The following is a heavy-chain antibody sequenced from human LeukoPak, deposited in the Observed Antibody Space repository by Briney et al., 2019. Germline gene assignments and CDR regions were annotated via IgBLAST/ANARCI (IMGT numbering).Heavy chain of an antibody. Sequence: GGSLRLSCAASGFTFSSYWMHWVRQAPGKGLVWVSRINSDGSGTNYADSVKGGFTISRDNAKNTLYLEMNSLRGEDTAGYYCASCPLFTAAGGYYYYMDVWGKGTTVTVSS. CDR1: GFTFSSYW. D-gene: IGHD2-21*02. CDR3: ASCPLFTAAGGYYYYMDV. J-gene: IGHJ6*03. V-gene: IGHV3-74*01. CDR2: INSDGSGT.